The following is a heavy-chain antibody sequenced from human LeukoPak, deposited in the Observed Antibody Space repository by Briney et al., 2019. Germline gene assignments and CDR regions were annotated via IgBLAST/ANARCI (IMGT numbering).Heavy chain of an antibody. V-gene: IGHV1-18*01. D-gene: IGHD4-17*01. CDR2: ISAYNGNK. Sequence: ASMKVSCKASRYSFTSYGISWVPQAPGQGREWMGWISAYNGNKNFAQKLQGRVTMTTDTYTSTAYMEMRSLRSDDTAVYYCARGEDYGDYGGNWFDPWGQGTLVTVSS. CDR3: ARGEDYGDYGGNWFDP. CDR1: RYSFTSYG. J-gene: IGHJ5*02.